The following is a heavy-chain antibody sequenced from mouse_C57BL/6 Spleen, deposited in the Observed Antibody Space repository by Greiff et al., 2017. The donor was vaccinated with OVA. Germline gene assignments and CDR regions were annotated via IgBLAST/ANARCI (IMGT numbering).Heavy chain of an antibody. CDR1: GYSITSGYY. CDR2: IRYDGST. Sequence: EVKLQESGPGLVKPSQSLSLTCSVTGYSITSGYYWNWIRQFPGNKLEWMGYIRYDGSTNYNPSLKNRISITRDTSKNQLFLKLNSVTTEDTATYYCARDAYYSNYDGYFDVWGTGTTVTVSS. CDR3: ARDAYYSNYDGYFDV. J-gene: IGHJ1*03. V-gene: IGHV3-6*01. D-gene: IGHD2-5*01.